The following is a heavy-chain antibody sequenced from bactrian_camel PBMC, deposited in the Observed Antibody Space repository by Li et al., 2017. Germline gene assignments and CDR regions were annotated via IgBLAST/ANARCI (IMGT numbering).Heavy chain of an antibody. V-gene: IGHV3S1*01. Sequence: HVQLVESGGGSVQAGGSLRLSCAASGYTHNRNCMAWFRQAPGKEREGVARIATGSGNTYYADSVKGRFTISQDNAKNTVYLQMNSLKPEDSAMYYCAARGPYCYTKLSVRDFTYWGQGTQVTVS. CDR2: IATGSGNT. D-gene: IGHD2*01. CDR3: AARGPYCYTKLSVRDFTY. CDR1: GYTHNRNC. J-gene: IGHJ6*01.